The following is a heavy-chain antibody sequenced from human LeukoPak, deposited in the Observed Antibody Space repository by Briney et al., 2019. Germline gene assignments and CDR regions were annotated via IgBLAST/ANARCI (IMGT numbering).Heavy chain of an antibody. CDR3: ARGVMVLRFLEWLSSGLDY. CDR1: GGSFSGYY. V-gene: IGHV4-34*01. Sequence: PSETLSLTCAVYGGSFSGYYWSWIRQPPGKGLEWIGEINHSGSTNYNPSLKSRVTISVDTSKNQFSLKLSSVTAADTAVYYCARGVMVLRFLEWLSSGLDYGGQGTLVTVSS. J-gene: IGHJ4*02. D-gene: IGHD3-3*01. CDR2: INHSGST.